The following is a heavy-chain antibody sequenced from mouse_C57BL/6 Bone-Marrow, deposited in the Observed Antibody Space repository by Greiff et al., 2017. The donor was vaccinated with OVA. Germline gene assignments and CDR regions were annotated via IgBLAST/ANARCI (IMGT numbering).Heavy chain of an antibody. D-gene: IGHD1-1*01. CDR2: IYPGDGDT. Sequence: QVQLQQSGAELVKPGASVKISCKASGYAFSSYWMNWVKQRPGKGLEWIGQIYPGDGDTKYKGKFKGKATLTADKSSSTAYMQLSSLTSEDSAVNCCAREETTVRALFDYWGQGTTLTVSS. J-gene: IGHJ2*01. CDR3: AREETTVRALFDY. CDR1: GYAFSSYW. V-gene: IGHV1-80*01.